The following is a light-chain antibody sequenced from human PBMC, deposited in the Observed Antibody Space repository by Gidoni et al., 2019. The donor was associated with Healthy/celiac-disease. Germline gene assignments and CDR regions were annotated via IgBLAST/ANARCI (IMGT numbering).Light chain of an antibody. CDR2: GAS. CDR1: QSISSY. Sequence: DIQMTQSPSSLSASVGDRVTITCRASQSISSYLNWYQQKPGKAPKLLIYGASSLQSGVPSRFSGSGSGTDFTLTIISLQPEDFATYYCQQSFSTLYTFGQGTKLEIK. CDR3: QQSFSTLYT. J-gene: IGKJ2*01. V-gene: IGKV1-39*01.